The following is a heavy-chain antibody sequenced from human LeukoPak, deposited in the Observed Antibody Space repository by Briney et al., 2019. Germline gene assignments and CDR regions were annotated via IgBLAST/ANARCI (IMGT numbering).Heavy chain of an antibody. CDR1: GYIFTSYW. D-gene: IGHD3-22*01. CDR2: IYPGDSDT. Sequence: GESLKISCKGSGYIFTSYWIGWVRQMPGKGLEWMGIIYPGDSDTRYSSSFQGQVTISADKYISTAYLQWSSLKPSDTAMFYCARQPDSSGSPLYWGQGTLVSVSS. V-gene: IGHV5-51*01. J-gene: IGHJ4*02. CDR3: ARQPDSSGSPLY.